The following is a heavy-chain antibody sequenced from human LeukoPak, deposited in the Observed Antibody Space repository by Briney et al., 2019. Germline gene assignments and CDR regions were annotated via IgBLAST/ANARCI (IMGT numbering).Heavy chain of an antibody. CDR3: VGTIAYRGSEY. CDR2: IWYDGSNK. V-gene: IGHV3-33*01. Sequence: GGSLRLSCAASGFTFSSYGMHWVRQAPGKGLEWVAVIWYDGSNKYYADSVKGRFTISRDNSKNTLYLQINSLRAEDTAVYYCVGTIAYRGSEYWGQGALVTVSS. D-gene: IGHD1-7*01. CDR1: GFTFSSYG. J-gene: IGHJ4*02.